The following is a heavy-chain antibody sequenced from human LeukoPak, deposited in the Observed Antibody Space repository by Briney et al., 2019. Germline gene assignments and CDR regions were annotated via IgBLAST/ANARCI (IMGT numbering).Heavy chain of an antibody. CDR1: GFTFSCIW. D-gene: IGHD3-3*01. CDR3: ARDHFPTYYDFWSGYLH. J-gene: IGHJ4*02. V-gene: IGHV3-7*01. Sequence: GGSLRLSGAASGFTFSCIWWGWPAQAQGKGWKGGANINQDGGEKYYVDPVKGRFTISRDNAKNSLYLQMNSLRADDTAVYYCARDHFPTYYDFWSGYLHWGQGTLVTVSS. CDR2: INQDGGEK.